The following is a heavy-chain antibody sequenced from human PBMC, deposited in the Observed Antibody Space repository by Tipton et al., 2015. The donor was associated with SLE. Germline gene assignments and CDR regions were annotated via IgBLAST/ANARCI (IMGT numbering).Heavy chain of an antibody. CDR1: GFTFSTYW. V-gene: IGHV3-7*01. D-gene: IGHD3-3*01. CDR2: INQDGSEK. Sequence: GSLRLSCAASGFTFSTYWMSWVRQAPGEGLEWVANINQDGSEKNYVDSVKGRFTISRDNAKNSLYLQMNSLRAEDTAVYYCATLWSGYSTSYWGQGTLVTVPS. CDR3: ATLWSGYSTSY. J-gene: IGHJ4*02.